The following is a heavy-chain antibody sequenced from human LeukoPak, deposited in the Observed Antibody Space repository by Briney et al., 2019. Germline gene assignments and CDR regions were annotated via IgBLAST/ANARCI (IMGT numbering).Heavy chain of an antibody. CDR2: ISDSGGST. Sequence: QSGGSLRLSCAAPGFTFSSFAMSWVRQAPGKGLEWVSAISDSGGSTYYADSVKGRFTISRDNSKNTLYLQMNSLRAEDTAIYYCAKGKMTAFLNWFDPWGQGTLVTVSS. CDR1: GFTFSSFA. V-gene: IGHV3-23*01. CDR3: AKGKMTAFLNWFDP. D-gene: IGHD2-21*02. J-gene: IGHJ5*02.